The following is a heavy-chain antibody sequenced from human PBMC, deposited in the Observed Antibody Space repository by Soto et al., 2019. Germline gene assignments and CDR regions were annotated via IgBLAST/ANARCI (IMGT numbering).Heavy chain of an antibody. CDR1: GGSISRSDYY. V-gene: IGHV4-39*02. CDR2: MYYGGST. Sequence: SETLSLTCTVSGGSISRSDYYWGWIRQPPGKGLEWIGSMYYGGSTYYNPSLKSRVSISGDTSKNHFSLKLTSVTAADTAVYYCATTRSFWSGYFAFDIWGQGTPVTVSS. D-gene: IGHD3-3*01. CDR3: ATTRSFWSGYFAFDI. J-gene: IGHJ3*02.